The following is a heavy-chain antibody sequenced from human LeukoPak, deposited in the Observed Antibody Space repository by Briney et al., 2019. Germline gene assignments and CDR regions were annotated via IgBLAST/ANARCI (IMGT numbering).Heavy chain of an antibody. J-gene: IGHJ6*02. Sequence: GGSLRLSCAASGFTFSSYEMNWVRQAPGKGLEWVSYISSSGSTIYHADSVKGRFTISRDNAKNSLYLQMNSLRAEDTAVYYCARAGSDIVVVVAAKEGMDVWGQGTTVTVSS. V-gene: IGHV3-48*03. CDR1: GFTFSSYE. CDR2: ISSSGSTI. CDR3: ARAGSDIVVVVAAKEGMDV. D-gene: IGHD2-15*01.